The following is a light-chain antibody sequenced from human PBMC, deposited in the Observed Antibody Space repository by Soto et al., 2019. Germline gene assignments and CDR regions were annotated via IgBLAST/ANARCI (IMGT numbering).Light chain of an antibody. Sequence: EKMMTHSPAPLSVSPGERATLSCRASQSVSSNLAWYQQKPGQAPRLLIYGASTRATGIPARFSGSGSGTEFTLTISSLQSEDFAVYYCQQYNNCPPAFGHGTKVDIK. V-gene: IGKV3-15*01. CDR3: QQYNNCPPA. CDR2: GAS. CDR1: QSVSSN. J-gene: IGKJ1*01.